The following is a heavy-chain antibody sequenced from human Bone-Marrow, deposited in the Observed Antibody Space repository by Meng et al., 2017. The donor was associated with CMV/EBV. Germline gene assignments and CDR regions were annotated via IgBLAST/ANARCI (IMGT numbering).Heavy chain of an antibody. CDR2: ISSSSSYI. CDR1: GFTFSSYS. CDR3: ARDVGGSGSY. Sequence: GESLKISCAASGFTFSSYSMNWVRQAPGKGLEWVSSISSSSSYIYYADSVKGRFTISRDNAKNSLYLQMNSLRAEDTAVYYRARDVGGSGSYWGQGTLVTVSS. V-gene: IGHV3-21*01. D-gene: IGHD3-10*01. J-gene: IGHJ4*02.